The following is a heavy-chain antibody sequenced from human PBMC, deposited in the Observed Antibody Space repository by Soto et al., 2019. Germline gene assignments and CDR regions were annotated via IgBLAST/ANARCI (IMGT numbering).Heavy chain of an antibody. Sequence: GASVKVSCKASGYTFTGYAMHWVRQPPGQRLEWMGWINAGNGNTKYSQKFQGRVTITRDTSASTAYMELSSLRSEDTAVYYCARAVAVPADFDYWGQGTLVTVSS. J-gene: IGHJ4*02. CDR2: INAGNGNT. CDR3: ARAVAVPADFDY. CDR1: GYTFTGYA. V-gene: IGHV1-3*01. D-gene: IGHD6-19*01.